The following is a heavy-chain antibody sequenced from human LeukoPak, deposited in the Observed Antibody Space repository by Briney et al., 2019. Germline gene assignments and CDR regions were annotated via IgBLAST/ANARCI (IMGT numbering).Heavy chain of an antibody. D-gene: IGHD3-10*01. CDR3: AKGGEMVRGVIRGDYYFDY. J-gene: IGHJ4*02. V-gene: IGHV3-23*01. CDR2: ISGSGGST. Sequence: QPGGSLRLSCAASGFTFSSYAMSWVRQAPGKGLEWVSAISGSGGSTYYADSVKGRFTISRDNSKNTLYLQMNSLRATDTAVYYCAKGGEMVRGVIRGDYYFDYWGQGTLVTVSS. CDR1: GFTFSSYA.